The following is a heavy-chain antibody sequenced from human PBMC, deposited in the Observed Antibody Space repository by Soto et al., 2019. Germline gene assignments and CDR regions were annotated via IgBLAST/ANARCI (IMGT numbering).Heavy chain of an antibody. Sequence: SETLSLTCTVSCGSISSGGYYWSWIRQHPGKGLEWIGYIYYSGSTYYNPSLKSRVTISVDTSKNQFSLKLSSVTAADTAVYYCARVAYYYGSGSRIPIFDYWGQGTLVTVSS. CDR2: IYYSGST. D-gene: IGHD3-10*01. CDR3: ARVAYYYGSGSRIPIFDY. V-gene: IGHV4-31*03. CDR1: CGSISSGGYY. J-gene: IGHJ4*02.